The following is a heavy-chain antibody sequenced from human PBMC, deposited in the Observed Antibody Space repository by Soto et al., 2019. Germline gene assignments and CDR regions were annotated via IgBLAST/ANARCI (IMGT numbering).Heavy chain of an antibody. V-gene: IGHV3-9*01. CDR3: AKDSDRSGFHDKSYCEY. CDR2: ITGYSVFT. J-gene: IGHJ4*02. CDR1: GFTFAEHA. D-gene: IGHD3-22*01. Sequence: GGSLRLSCAASGFTFAEHAMHWVRQAPGKGLEWVAAITGYSVFTDYADSVKGRFTVSRDNGENSLFLQMNSLRPEDTAVYYCAKDSDRSGFHDKSYCEYWGKGAMVIVSS.